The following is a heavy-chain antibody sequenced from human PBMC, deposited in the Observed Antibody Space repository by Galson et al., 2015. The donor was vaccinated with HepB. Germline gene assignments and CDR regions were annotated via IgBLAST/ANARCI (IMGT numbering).Heavy chain of an antibody. Sequence: SLRLSCAASGFTFSSYDMHWVRQATGKGLEWVSAIGTAGDTYYPGSVKGRFTISRENAKNSLYLQMNSLRAGDTAVCYCARFGKKYYDYVWGSYRPSDGMDVWGQGTTVTVSS. D-gene: IGHD3-16*02. V-gene: IGHV3-13*01. CDR1: GFTFSSYD. CDR3: ARFGKKYYDYVWGSYRPSDGMDV. J-gene: IGHJ6*02. CDR2: IGTAGDT.